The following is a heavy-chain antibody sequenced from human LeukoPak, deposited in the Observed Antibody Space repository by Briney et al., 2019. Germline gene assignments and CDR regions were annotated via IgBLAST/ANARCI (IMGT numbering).Heavy chain of an antibody. D-gene: IGHD4/OR15-4a*01. J-gene: IGHJ4*02. CDR1: GFTVSSDS. Sequence: GGSLRLSCTVSGFTVSSDSMSWVRQAPGKGLEWVSFIYSGGSTHYPDSVKGRFTISRDNSKNTLYLQMNSLRAEDTAVYYCARRAGAYSHPYDYWGQGTLVTVSS. V-gene: IGHV3-53*01. CDR3: ARRAGAYSHPYDY. CDR2: IYSGGST.